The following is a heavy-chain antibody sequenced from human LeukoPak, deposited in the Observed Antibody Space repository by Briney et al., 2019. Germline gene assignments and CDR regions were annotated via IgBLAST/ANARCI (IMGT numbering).Heavy chain of an antibody. V-gene: IGHV4-59*01. CDR2: IYYGGST. CDR3: ARRLGYCSSTSCPLTAFDI. J-gene: IGHJ3*02. D-gene: IGHD2-2*01. CDR1: GGSISSYY. Sequence: SETLSLTCTVSGGSISSYYWSWIRQPPGKGLEWIGYIYYGGSTNYNPSLKSRVTISVDTSENQFSLKLSSVTAADTAVYYCARRLGYCSSTSCPLTAFDIWGQGTMVTVSS.